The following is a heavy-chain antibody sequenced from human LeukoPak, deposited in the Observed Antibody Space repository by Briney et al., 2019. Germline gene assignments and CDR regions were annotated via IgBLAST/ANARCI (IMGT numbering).Heavy chain of an antibody. Sequence: SQTLSLTCTVAGGSISSGGYYSGWLRQHPGKGLEWIGYVYYSGRTYYNPSLKGRLTISVDTSKNQFSLKLSSVTAADTAVYYCAGLNCSGDNCYLEYWGQGTLVTVSS. J-gene: IGHJ4*02. CDR2: VYYSGRT. CDR1: GGSISSGGYY. D-gene: IGHD2-15*01. V-gene: IGHV4-31*03. CDR3: AGLNCSGDNCYLEY.